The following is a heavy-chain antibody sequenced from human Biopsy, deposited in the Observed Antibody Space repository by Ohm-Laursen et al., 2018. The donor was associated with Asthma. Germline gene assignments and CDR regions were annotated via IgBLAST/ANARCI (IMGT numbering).Heavy chain of an antibody. D-gene: IGHD6-19*01. Sequence: SLRPSCAASRFTYEMHWVRQAPGKGLEWVAVISYDGSSIYYADSVKGRFTISRDNSKNTLSLQMNSLTAEDTAVYYCAKEGVAGTHIEDWGQGTLVTVSS. CDR2: ISYDGSSI. V-gene: IGHV3-30*04. CDR3: AKEGVAGTHIED. CDR1: RFTYE. J-gene: IGHJ4*02.